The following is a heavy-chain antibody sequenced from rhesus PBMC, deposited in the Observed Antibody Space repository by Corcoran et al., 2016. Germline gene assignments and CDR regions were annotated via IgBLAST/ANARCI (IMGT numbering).Heavy chain of an antibody. D-gene: IGHD6-31*01. CDR1: GGSISDDYY. CDR2: IYGSGWGT. J-gene: IGHJ4*01. Sequence: QVQLQESGPGLVKPSETLSLTCAVSGGSISDDYYWSWIRQPPGKGLEWIGYIYGSGWGTNHNPSLKNRVTMLRDTSKNQFSLKLSCVTAAATAVYYCARGGREAAAHYFDYWGQGVLGTVSS. CDR3: ARGGREAAAHYFDY. V-gene: IGHV4-106*01.